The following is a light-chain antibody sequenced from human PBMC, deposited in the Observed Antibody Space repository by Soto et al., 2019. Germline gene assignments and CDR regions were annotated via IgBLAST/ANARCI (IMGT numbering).Light chain of an antibody. Sequence: ALTQPRSVSGSPGQSVTISCTGTSSDFGGYNYVSWYQHHPGKAPKLMIYDVSERPSGVPDRFSGSKSGNTASLTISGLQAEDEADYYCCSYAGTFYVFGTGTKATVL. CDR2: DVS. V-gene: IGLV2-11*01. CDR1: SSDFGGYNY. J-gene: IGLJ1*01. CDR3: CSYAGTFYV.